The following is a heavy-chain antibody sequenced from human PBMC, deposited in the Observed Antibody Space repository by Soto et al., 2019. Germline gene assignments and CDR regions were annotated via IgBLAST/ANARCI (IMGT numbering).Heavy chain of an antibody. CDR1: GYTFTNYY. V-gene: IGHV1-46*04. D-gene: IGHD1-1*01. Sequence: ASVKVSCKASGYTFTNYYLHWVRQAPGQGLEWVGMINPSARSASYAQKLRGRLTMDRDTSTTTVYMELSRLAPEDTAVYFCARDNSAANGVLDHWGQGTLVTVSS. CDR2: INPSARSA. CDR3: ARDNSAANGVLDH. J-gene: IGHJ4*02.